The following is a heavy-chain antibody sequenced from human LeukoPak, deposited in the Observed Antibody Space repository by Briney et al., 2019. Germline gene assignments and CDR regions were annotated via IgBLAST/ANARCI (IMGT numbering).Heavy chain of an antibody. J-gene: IGHJ5*02. CDR2: ISYDGSNK. V-gene: IGHV3-30*01. Sequence: PGGSLRLSCAASGFTFSSYAMHWVRQAPGKGLEWVAVISYDGSNKYYADSVKGRFTISRDNSKNTLYLQMNSLRAEDTAVYYCARVLKSRGKCGFDPWGQGTLVTVSS. CDR1: GFTFSSYA. D-gene: IGHD3-16*01. CDR3: ARVLKSRGKCGFDP.